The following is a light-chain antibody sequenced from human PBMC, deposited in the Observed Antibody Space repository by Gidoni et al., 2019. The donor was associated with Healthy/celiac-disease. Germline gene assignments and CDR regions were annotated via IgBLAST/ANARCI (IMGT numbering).Light chain of an antibody. V-gene: IGKV1-39*01. CDR1: QSFSSY. Sequence: DIQMTQYPSSLSASVGDRVTITCRASQSFSSYLNWYQQKPGKAPKLLIYAASSLQSGVPSRFSGSGSGTDFTLTISSLQPEDFATYYCQQSYSTPWTFGQGTKVEIK. J-gene: IGKJ1*01. CDR3: QQSYSTPWT. CDR2: AAS.